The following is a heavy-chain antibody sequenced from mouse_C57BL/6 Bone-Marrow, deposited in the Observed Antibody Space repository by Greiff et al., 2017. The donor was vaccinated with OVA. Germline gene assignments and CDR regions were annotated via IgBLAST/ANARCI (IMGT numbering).Heavy chain of an antibody. CDR3: ARWEVTTLYFDG. CDR1: GYTFTSYG. V-gene: IGHV1-81*01. J-gene: IGHJ1*03. D-gene: IGHD2-2*01. Sequence: QVQLKESGAELARPGASVKLSCKASGYTFTSYGISWVKQRTGQGLEWIGEIYPRSGNTYYNEKFKGKATLNADKSSSTAYMELRSLTSEDSAVYFCARWEVTTLYFDGWGTGTTVTVSS. CDR2: IYPRSGNT.